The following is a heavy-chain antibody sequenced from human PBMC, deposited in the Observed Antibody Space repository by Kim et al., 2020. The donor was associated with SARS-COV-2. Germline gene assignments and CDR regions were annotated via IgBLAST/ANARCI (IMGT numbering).Heavy chain of an antibody. CDR2: IYTSGST. CDR3: ARDGVYYDSRGYFDY. D-gene: IGHD3-22*01. J-gene: IGHJ4*02. CDR1: GGSISSYY. V-gene: IGHV4-4*07. Sequence: SETLSLICTVSGGSISSYYWSWIRQPAGKGLEWIGRIYTSGSTNYNPSLKSRVTMSVDTSKNQFSLKLSSVTAADTAVYYCARDGVYYDSRGYFDYWGQGTLVTVSS.